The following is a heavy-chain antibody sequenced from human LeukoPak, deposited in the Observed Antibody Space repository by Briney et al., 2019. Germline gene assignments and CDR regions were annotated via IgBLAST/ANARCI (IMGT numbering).Heavy chain of an antibody. Sequence: GGSLRLSCAASRFTFSSYAMHWVRQAPGKGLEYVSGISGNGGSTNYANSVKGRFTVSRDNSKNTLYLQMGSLRAEDMAVYFCARASNYAYDYWGQGTLVTVSS. J-gene: IGHJ4*02. V-gene: IGHV3-64*01. CDR2: ISGNGGST. D-gene: IGHD3-16*01. CDR3: ARASNYAYDY. CDR1: RFTFSSYA.